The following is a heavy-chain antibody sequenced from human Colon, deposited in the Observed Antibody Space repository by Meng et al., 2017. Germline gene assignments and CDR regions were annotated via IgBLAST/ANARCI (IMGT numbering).Heavy chain of an antibody. CDR1: GGSLSNNF. V-gene: IGHV4-59*01. J-gene: IGHJ4*02. Sequence: QVQLPESGPGLIKPAVTPTRTATDSGGSLSNNFWSWIRQPPGKGLEWIGYISSSGGTNSSPSLKSRVTVSLDTSRNQFFLKLNSVTSADTAVYYCARHPNLEASGNYRFDHWGQGTLVTVSS. CDR2: ISSSGGT. D-gene: IGHD4-11*01. CDR3: ARHPNLEASGNYRFDH.